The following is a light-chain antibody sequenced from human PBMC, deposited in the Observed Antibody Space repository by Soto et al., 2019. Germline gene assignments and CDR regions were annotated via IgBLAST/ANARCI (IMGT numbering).Light chain of an antibody. Sequence: DIQMTQSPSTLSASVGDRVTITCRASQSISIWLAWYQQKPGKAPKLLIYDASNLESGVPSRFTGSGAGTKFTLTISSLQPYDFATYYCQQYDSYSPWTFGQGTKVEIK. CDR2: DAS. J-gene: IGKJ1*01. V-gene: IGKV1-5*01. CDR1: QSISIW. CDR3: QQYDSYSPWT.